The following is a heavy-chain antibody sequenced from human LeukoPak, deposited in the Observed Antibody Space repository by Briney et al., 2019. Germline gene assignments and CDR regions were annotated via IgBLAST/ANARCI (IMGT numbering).Heavy chain of an antibody. J-gene: IGHJ6*03. D-gene: IGHD6-13*01. Sequence: GGSLRLSCAASGFTFSSYRMSWVRQAPGKGLEWVANIKQDGSEKYYVDSVKGRFTISRDNAKNSLYLQMNSLRAEDTAVYYCARDMAAAGTYYYYYYYMDVWGKGTTVTVSS. V-gene: IGHV3-7*01. CDR1: GFTFSSYR. CDR3: ARDMAAAGTYYYYYYYMDV. CDR2: IKQDGSEK.